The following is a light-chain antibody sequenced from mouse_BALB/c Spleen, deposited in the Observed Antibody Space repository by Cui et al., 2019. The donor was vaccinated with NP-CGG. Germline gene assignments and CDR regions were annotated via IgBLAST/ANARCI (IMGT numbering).Light chain of an antibody. CDR2: GTN. CDR3: ALWYSNHWV. V-gene: IGLV1*01. Sequence: AFLSQVSSLTTSPGETVTLTCRSNTGAVTTSNYANWVQEKPDHLFTGLIGGTNNRAPGVPARFSGSLIGDKAALTITGAQTEDEAIYFCALWYSNHWVFGGGTKLTVL. CDR1: TGAVTTSNY. J-gene: IGLJ1*01.